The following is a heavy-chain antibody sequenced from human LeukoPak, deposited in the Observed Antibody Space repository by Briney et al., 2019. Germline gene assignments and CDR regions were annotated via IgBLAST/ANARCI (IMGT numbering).Heavy chain of an antibody. CDR2: ISGSGGST. Sequence: GGSLRLSCAASGFTFSSYAMRWVRQAPGKGLEWVSAISGSGGSTYYADSVKGRFTISRDNSKNTLYLRMNSLRAEDTAVYYCAKAGYGGNSGFDYWGQGTLVTVSS. J-gene: IGHJ4*02. CDR3: AKAGYGGNSGFDY. CDR1: GFTFSSYA. D-gene: IGHD4-23*01. V-gene: IGHV3-23*01.